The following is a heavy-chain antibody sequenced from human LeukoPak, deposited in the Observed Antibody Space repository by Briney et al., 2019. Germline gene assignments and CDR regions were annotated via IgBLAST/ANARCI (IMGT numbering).Heavy chain of an antibody. Sequence: GGSLRLSCVASGFTFSASYMTWVRQPPGKGLEWLSYISENSGDTNYADSVKGRFTVSGDNAKNSLYLQMNSLRVEDTAVYYCARDPRTVRIWGQGTLVTVSS. CDR3: ARDPRTVRI. CDR2: ISENSGDT. V-gene: IGHV3-11*06. CDR1: GFTFSASY. D-gene: IGHD1-1*01. J-gene: IGHJ4*02.